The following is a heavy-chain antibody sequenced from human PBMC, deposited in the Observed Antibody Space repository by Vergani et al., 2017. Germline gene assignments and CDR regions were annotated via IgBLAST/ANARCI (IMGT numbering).Heavy chain of an antibody. J-gene: IGHJ6*02. CDR1: GYTLSELS. CDR3: ATFRCDNSGYYWNYYHDMDV. V-gene: IGHV1-24*01. D-gene: IGHD3-22*01. CDR2: FDPEDGET. Sequence: QVQLVQSGAEVKKPGASVKVSCKVSGYTLSELSMHWVRQAPGKGLEWMGGFDPEDGETNYAQKFQGRGTMADDTSTDTAYMGLSSLRSETTAVYYCATFRCDNSGYYWNYYHDMDVWGQGTTVTVSS.